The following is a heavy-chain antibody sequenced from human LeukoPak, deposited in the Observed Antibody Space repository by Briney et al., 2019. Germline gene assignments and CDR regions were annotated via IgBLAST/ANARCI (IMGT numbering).Heavy chain of an antibody. J-gene: IGHJ4*02. CDR1: GFTFSNNA. V-gene: IGHV3-30*04. CDR3: AKVSLRYYDILTGYPGGHFDY. CDR2: ISYDGSYT. D-gene: IGHD3-9*01. Sequence: GGSLRLSCAASGFTFSNNAMHWVPQAPDKGLEWVAIISYDGSYTYYADSVKGRFTISRDNSKNTLYLQMNSLRAEDTAVYYCAKVSLRYYDILTGYPGGHFDYWGQGTLVTVSS.